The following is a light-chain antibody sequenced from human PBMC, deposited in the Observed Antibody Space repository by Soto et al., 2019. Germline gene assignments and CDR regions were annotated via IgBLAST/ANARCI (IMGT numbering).Light chain of an antibody. CDR1: SSDVGGDNY. V-gene: IGLV2-11*01. J-gene: IGLJ1*01. Sequence: QSALTQPRSVSGSPGQSVTISCTGTSSDVGGDNYVSWYQQHPGKAPKLMIYDVSKRPSGVPDRFSGSKSGNTASLTISGLQAEHEADYYCCSYAGSYVFGTGTKLTVL. CDR3: CSYAGSYV. CDR2: DVS.